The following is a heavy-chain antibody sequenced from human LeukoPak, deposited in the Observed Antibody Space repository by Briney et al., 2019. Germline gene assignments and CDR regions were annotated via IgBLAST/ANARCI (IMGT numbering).Heavy chain of an antibody. J-gene: IGHJ5*02. CDR1: GGSISSDY. D-gene: IGHD2-21*02. V-gene: IGHV4-59*08. Sequence: PSETLSLTCTVSGGSISSDYWSWIWQPPGKGLEWIGYMYYTGSSNYNPSLKSRVTISVDTSKNQFSLKLSPVTAADTAVYYCARRVTSNWFDPWGQGTLVTVSS. CDR2: MYYTGSS. CDR3: ARRVTSNWFDP.